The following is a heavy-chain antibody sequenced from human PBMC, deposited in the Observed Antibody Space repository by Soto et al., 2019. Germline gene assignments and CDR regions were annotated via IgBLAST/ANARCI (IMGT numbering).Heavy chain of an antibody. CDR2: IHDSGRS. D-gene: IGHD2-15*01. Sequence: QVQLQESGPGLVKPSETLSLTCTVSSDSITNYYWSWIRQSPGKGLEWIGYIHDSGRSNYNPSLKSRVKISVNTSKKQFSLKLTSVTAADTAVYYCARVGGTRGWYWVQGTLVTVSS. CDR1: SDSITNYY. CDR3: ARVGGTRGWY. V-gene: IGHV4-59*01. J-gene: IGHJ4*02.